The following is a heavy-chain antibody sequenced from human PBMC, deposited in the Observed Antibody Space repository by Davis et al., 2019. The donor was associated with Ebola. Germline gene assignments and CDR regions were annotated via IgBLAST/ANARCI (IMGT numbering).Heavy chain of an antibody. CDR3: AREATYYYDSSGYYYGRSKYYFDY. J-gene: IGHJ4*02. D-gene: IGHD3-22*01. CDR1: GFTFSSYG. Sequence: GGSLRLSCAASGFTFSSYGMHWVRQAPGKGLEWEAVIWYDGSNKYYADSVKGRFTISRDNSKNTLYLQMNSLRAEDTAVYYCAREATYYYDSSGYYYGRSKYYFDYWGQGTLVTVSS. CDR2: IWYDGSNK. V-gene: IGHV3-33*01.